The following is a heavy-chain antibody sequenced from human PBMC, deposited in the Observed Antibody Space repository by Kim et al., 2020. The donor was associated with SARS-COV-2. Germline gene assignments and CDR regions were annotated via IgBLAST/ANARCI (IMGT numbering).Heavy chain of an antibody. J-gene: IGHJ5*02. V-gene: IGHV1-2*02. CDR1: GYTFTGYY. CDR2: INPNSGGT. D-gene: IGHD1-1*01. Sequence: ASVKVSCKASGYTFTGYYMHWVRQAPGQGLEWMGWINPNSGGTNYAQKFQGRVTMTRDTSISTAYMELSRLRSDDTAVYYCARGGLRVSNWNLFNNWFDPWGQGTLVTVSS. CDR3: ARGGLRVSNWNLFNNWFDP.